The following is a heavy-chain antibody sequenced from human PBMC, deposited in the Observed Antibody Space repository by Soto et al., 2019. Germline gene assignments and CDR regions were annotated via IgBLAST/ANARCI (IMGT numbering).Heavy chain of an antibody. J-gene: IGHJ5*02. CDR1: GYTFTSYG. V-gene: IGHV1-18*01. CDR3: ARVLPPFDP. Sequence: QVQLVQSGAEVKKPWASVKVSCKASGYTFTSYGISWVRQAPGQGLEWMGWISAHNGNTNYEQKLEGRVTMTTDTPTSTAYMALRSLKSDDSAVYYCARVLPPFDPWGQGTLVTVSS. CDR2: ISAHNGNT.